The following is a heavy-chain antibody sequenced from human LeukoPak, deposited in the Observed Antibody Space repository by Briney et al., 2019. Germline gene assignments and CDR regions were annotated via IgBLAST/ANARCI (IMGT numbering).Heavy chain of an antibody. CDR3: ARGGSGYSFGY. CDR2: ISSSSYI. J-gene: IGHJ4*02. V-gene: IGHV3-21*01. CDR1: GFTFSSYS. D-gene: IGHD5-18*01. Sequence: PGGSLRLPCAASGFTFSSYSMNWVRQAPGKGLEWVSSISSSSYIYYADSVKGRFTISRDNAKNSLYLQMNSLRAEDTAVYYCARGGSGYSFGYWGQGTLVTVSS.